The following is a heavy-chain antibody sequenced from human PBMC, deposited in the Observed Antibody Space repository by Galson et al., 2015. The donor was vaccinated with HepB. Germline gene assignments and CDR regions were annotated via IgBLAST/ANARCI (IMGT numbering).Heavy chain of an antibody. D-gene: IGHD5-18*01. CDR3: ARADTAMVPYFDY. J-gene: IGHJ4*02. CDR1: GFTVSSNY. V-gene: IGHV3-53*01. Sequence: SLRLSCAASGFTVSSNYMSWVRQAPGKGLEWVSVIYSGGSTYYADSVKGRFTISRDNSKNTLYLQMNSLRAEDTAVYYCARADTAMVPYFDYWGQGTLVTVSS. CDR2: IYSGGST.